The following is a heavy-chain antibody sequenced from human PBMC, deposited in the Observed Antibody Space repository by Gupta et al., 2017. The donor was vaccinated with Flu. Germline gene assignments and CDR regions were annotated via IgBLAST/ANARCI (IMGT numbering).Heavy chain of an antibody. CDR1: GGSFSGYY. J-gene: IGHJ4*02. D-gene: IGHD6-6*01. CDR3: AGGSVGPRLGY. V-gene: IGHV4-34*01. Sequence: QVQLQQSGAGLLKPSETLSLTCAVYGGSFSGYYWSWIRQPPGKGLEWIAEINDGGDTSYHPSLKSRVTISVDTSKNHSSLKLTSVTAADTAVYYCAGGSVGPRLGYWGQGTLVTVSS. CDR2: INDGGDT.